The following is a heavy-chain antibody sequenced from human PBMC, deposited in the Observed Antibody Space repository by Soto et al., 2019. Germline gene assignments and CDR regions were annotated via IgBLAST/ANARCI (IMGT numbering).Heavy chain of an antibody. V-gene: IGHV4-59*01. CDR3: ARNYYDSSGYYYRYYYYGMDV. Sequence: SETLSLTCTVSAGSLSSYYWSCIRQPPGKGLEWIGYIYYSGSTNYNPSLKSRVTISVDTYKNQFSLKLSSVTAADTAVYYCARNYYDSSGYYYRYYYYGMDVWGQAATVTVS. J-gene: IGHJ6*02. CDR2: IYYSGST. CDR1: AGSLSSYY. D-gene: IGHD3-22*01.